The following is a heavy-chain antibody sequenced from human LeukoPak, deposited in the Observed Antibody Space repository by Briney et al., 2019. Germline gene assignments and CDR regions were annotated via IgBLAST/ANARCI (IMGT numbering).Heavy chain of an antibody. V-gene: IGHV4-39*07. D-gene: IGHD3-22*01. Sequence: SETLSLTCTVSGGSISSSSYYWGWIRQPPGKGLEWIGSIYYSGSTYYNPSLKSRVTISVDTSKNQFSLKLSSVTAADTAVYYCARRNSKYYYDSLGGSGYYYMDVWGKGTTVTVSS. CDR3: ARRNSKYYYDSLGGSGYYYMDV. CDR2: IYYSGST. CDR1: GGSISSSSYY. J-gene: IGHJ6*03.